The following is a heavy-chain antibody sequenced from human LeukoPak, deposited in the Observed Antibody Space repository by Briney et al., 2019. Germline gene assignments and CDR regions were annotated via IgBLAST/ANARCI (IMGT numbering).Heavy chain of an antibody. V-gene: IGHV3-48*02. CDR2: ISSCSSTI. D-gene: IGHD2-15*01. CDR1: GLTFSSYS. Sequence: PGGSLRLSCAASGLTFSSYSMSWVRQAPGRGLEWVSYISSCSSTIYYADSVKGRFTISRDNAKNSLYLQMNSLRDEDTAVYYCARDGVVVVAATSGGYYGMDVWGQGTTVTVSS. CDR3: ARDGVVVVAATSGGYYGMDV. J-gene: IGHJ6*02.